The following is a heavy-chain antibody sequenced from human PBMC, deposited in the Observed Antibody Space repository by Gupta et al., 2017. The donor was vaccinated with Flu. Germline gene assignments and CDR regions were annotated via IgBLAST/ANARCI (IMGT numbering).Heavy chain of an antibody. CDR2: IHYSGTT. D-gene: IGHD5-12*01. J-gene: IGHJ4*02. CDR3: ARPHYRDGYNGYDCDY. Sequence: QTQLQESGPGLVKPSETLSLTCTVSVFSIASSSHYWGWIRQPPGKGLEWIGSIHYSGTTYDSPSPRGRVTISEDTPKNQFSLRLNYVTTADTAVYYWARPHYRDGYNGYDCDYWGQGKLVSVSS. V-gene: IGHV4-39*01. CDR1: VFSIASSSHY.